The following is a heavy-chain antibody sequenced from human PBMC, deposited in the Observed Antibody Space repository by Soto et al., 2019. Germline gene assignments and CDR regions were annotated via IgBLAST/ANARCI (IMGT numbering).Heavy chain of an antibody. CDR1: GYPFTTYY. CDR2: IDPRSGGT. J-gene: IGHJ4*02. CDR3: ATDEYGIFPD. Sequence: HVQLVQSGTEVKKPGASVRVSCMVSGYPFTTYYIHWVRQAPRQGLEWMGWIDPRSGGTVYEQKFQGRVPMTRDTSISTVYMDLSVLKSDDTDRYYGATDEYGIFPDWGQGSLVTVSS. D-gene: IGHD1-26*01. V-gene: IGHV1-2*02.